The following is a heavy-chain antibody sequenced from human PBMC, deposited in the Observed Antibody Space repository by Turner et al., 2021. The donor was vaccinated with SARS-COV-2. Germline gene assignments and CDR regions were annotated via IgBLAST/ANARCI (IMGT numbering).Heavy chain of an antibody. CDR3: ARGRSWNY. Sequence: EVQLVESGGVLVQPGGSLRLSCAASGFTFSSYDMNWVRQAPGKGLEWVSYIRGSGSTIYYGDSMKGRVAGSRDNAKNSLYLQVNSLRVEDTAVYYCARGRSWNYWGQGTLITVSS. J-gene: IGHJ4*02. V-gene: IGHV3-48*03. D-gene: IGHD1-26*01. CDR1: GFTFSSYD. CDR2: IRGSGSTI.